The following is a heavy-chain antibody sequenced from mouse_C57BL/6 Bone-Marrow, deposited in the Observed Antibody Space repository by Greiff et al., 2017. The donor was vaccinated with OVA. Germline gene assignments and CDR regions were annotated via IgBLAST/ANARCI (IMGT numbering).Heavy chain of an antibody. D-gene: IGHD2-1*01. CDR3: ARRSYGNYLDY. CDR2: ISNLAYSI. J-gene: IGHJ2*01. Sequence: EVMLVESGGGLVQPGGSLKLSCAASGFTFSDYGMAWVRQAPRKGPEWVAFISNLAYSIYYADTVTGRFTISRENAKNTLYREMSSLRSEDTAMYYCARRSYGNYLDYWGQGTTLTVSS. CDR1: GFTFSDYG. V-gene: IGHV5-15*01.